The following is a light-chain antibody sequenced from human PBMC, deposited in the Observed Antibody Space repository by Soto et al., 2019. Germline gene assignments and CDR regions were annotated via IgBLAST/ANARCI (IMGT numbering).Light chain of an antibody. V-gene: IGLV2-11*01. CDR1: SSDVGGYNY. Sequence: QSALTQPRSVSGSPGQSVTISCTGTSSDVGGYNYVFWYQQHPGKAPKLMIYDVSKRPSGVPDRCSGSKSGNTASLTISGLQAEDEADYFCCSYAGSYTFVVFGGGTKLTVL. CDR3: CSYAGSYTFVV. CDR2: DVS. J-gene: IGLJ2*01.